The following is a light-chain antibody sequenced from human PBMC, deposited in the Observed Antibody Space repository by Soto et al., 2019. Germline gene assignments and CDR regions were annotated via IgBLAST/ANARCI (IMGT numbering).Light chain of an antibody. CDR1: QSGNNNY. CDR3: KQYGSSYT. V-gene: IGKV3-20*01. Sequence: EIVLTQSPGTLSLSPGERATLSCRASQSGNNNYLAWYQQKPGQPPRLLIYGASSRAIGIPDRFSGGGSGTDFTLTISRLEPEDFAVYYCKQYGSSYTFGPGTKVDIK. CDR2: GAS. J-gene: IGKJ3*01.